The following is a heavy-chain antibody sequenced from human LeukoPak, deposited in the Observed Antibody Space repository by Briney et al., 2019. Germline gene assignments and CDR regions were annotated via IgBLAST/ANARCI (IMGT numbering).Heavy chain of an antibody. D-gene: IGHD5/OR15-5a*01. CDR1: GGSISSYY. CDR2: IYYTDNP. V-gene: IGHV4-59*01. CDR3: ARDRLHLQS. Sequence: SETLSLTCTVSGGSISSYYWSWIRQPPGKGLELIEYIYYTDNPNHNPSLTSRVTISVDTSKHQFSLKLSAVTAADTAVYYCARDRLHLQSGGQGTLVTVSS. J-gene: IGHJ4*02.